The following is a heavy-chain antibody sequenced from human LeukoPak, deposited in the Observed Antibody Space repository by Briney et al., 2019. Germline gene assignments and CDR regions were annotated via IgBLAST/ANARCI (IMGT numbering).Heavy chain of an antibody. CDR1: GGSITSNHYY. J-gene: IGHJ4*02. CDR3: ARLDYSNLTYFDY. V-gene: IGHV4-39*01. D-gene: IGHD4-11*01. CDR2: ISYGGST. Sequence: PSETLSLTCTVSGGSITSNHYYWGWIRQPPGKGLEWIGSISYGGSTHYNPSLKSRVTMSVDTSKNQFSLKLRSVTATDTAVYYCARLDYSNLTYFDYWGQGTLVTVSS.